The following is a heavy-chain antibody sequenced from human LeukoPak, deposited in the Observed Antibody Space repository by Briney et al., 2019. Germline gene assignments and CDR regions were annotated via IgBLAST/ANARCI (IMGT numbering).Heavy chain of an antibody. CDR2: ISAYSGIT. D-gene: IGHD3/OR15-3a*01. CDR1: GYTFTSYG. V-gene: IGHV1-18*01. CDR3: ARGSGSVNYWTPPY. J-gene: IGHJ4*02. Sequence: ASVKVSCQASGYTFTSYGISWVRPAPGQGLEWVGWISAYSGITVYGQKFQGRVTMTTDTSTTTGYMELRGLTYDDTAVYYCARGSGSVNYWTPPYWGQGTLVTVSS.